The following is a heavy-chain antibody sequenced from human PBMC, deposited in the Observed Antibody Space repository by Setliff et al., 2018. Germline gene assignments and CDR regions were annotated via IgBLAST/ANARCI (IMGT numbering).Heavy chain of an antibody. CDR3: ARHDARGYYYYMDV. CDR1: GGSISSSDFY. D-gene: IGHD3-10*01. V-gene: IGHV4-39*01. Sequence: SETLSLTCTVSGGSISSSDFYWGWIRQPPGKGLEWVGSIYYSGTTYYNPSLKSPVTISIDTSKNQFSLKLSSVTAADTAIYYCARHDARGYYYYMDVWGEGTTVTVSS. J-gene: IGHJ6*03. CDR2: IYYSGTT.